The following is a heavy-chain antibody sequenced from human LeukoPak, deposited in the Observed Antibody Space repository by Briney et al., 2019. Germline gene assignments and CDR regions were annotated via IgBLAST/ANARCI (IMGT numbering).Heavy chain of an antibody. CDR3: ARAYCNSPNCYMGYSYGLDV. J-gene: IGHJ6*02. CDR2: ISGVGNT. D-gene: IGHD2-2*02. V-gene: IGHV3-23*01. CDR1: GFTVSNNG. Sequence: GGSLRLSCVASGFTVSNNGLSWFRQAPGKRLEWVSDISGVGNTYYAESVKGRLTISRDNPKNTLYLQMNSLRVDDTAVYFCARAYCNSPNCYMGYSYGLDVWGQGTTVTVSS.